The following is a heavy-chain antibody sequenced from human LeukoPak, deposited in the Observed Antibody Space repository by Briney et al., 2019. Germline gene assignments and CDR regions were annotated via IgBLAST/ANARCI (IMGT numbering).Heavy chain of an antibody. CDR3: ARDTVGFFDY. Sequence: GGSLRLPCAPSGFTFSSYEMNWVRQAPGKGLEWVSYISSSGSTISYADSVKGRFTISRDNAKNSLYLQMNSLRAEDTAVYYCARDTVGFFDYWGQGTLVTVSS. CDR2: ISSSGSTI. CDR1: GFTFSSYE. J-gene: IGHJ4*02. V-gene: IGHV3-48*03. D-gene: IGHD4-17*01.